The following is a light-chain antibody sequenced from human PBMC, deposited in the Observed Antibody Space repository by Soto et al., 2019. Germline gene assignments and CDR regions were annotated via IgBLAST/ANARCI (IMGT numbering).Light chain of an antibody. J-gene: IGLJ1*01. CDR2: SNN. CDR3: AAWDDRLNGYV. Sequence: QSVLTQPPSASGTPGQRVTISCSGSSSNIGTNTVNWYQQLPGTAPKLLIYSNNQRPSGVPDRFSGSKSGTSAFLAISGLQSEDEADYYCAAWDDRLNGYVFGTGTKVTVL. CDR1: SSNIGTNT. V-gene: IGLV1-44*01.